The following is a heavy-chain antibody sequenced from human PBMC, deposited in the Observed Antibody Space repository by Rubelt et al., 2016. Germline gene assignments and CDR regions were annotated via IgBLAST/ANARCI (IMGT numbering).Heavy chain of an antibody. CDR2: IYWNDDK. CDR1: GFSLSTSGVG. CDR3: AHLAHYGSGSYYEDY. Sequence: QITLKESGPTLVKPTQTLTLTCTFSGFSLSTSGVGVGWIRQPPGKALEWLALIYWNDDKRYSPSLKTRLTTTKVTSKNQVVRIMINMDPVDTATYYCAHLAHYGSGSYYEDYWGQGTLVTVSS. D-gene: IGHD3-10*01. J-gene: IGHJ4*02. V-gene: IGHV2-5*01.